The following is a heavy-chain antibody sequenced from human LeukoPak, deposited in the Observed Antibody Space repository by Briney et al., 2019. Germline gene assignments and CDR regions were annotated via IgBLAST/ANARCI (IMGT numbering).Heavy chain of an antibody. CDR3: ASRGSGSYSEHDY. CDR2: INPNSGGT. CDR1: GYTFTSYY. J-gene: IGHJ4*02. D-gene: IGHD3-10*01. Sequence: ASVKVSCKASGYTFTSYYMHWVRQAPGQGLEWMGWINPNSGGTNCAQKFQGRVTMTRDTSISTAYMELSRLRSDDTAVYYCASRGSGSYSEHDYWGQGTLVTVSS. V-gene: IGHV1-2*02.